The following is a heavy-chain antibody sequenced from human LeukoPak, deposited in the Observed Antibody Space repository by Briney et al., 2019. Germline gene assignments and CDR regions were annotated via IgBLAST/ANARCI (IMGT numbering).Heavy chain of an antibody. CDR2: ISYSGTT. V-gene: IGHV4-59*01. Sequence: PSETLSLTCTVSGGSISSYYWSWIRQPPGKGLEWIGYISYSGTTNYNPSLKSRVTISVAPSKNQFSLKLRSVTAPDTAVYYCTRDRGNYFDYWGQGTLVTVSS. CDR3: TRDRGNYFDY. D-gene: IGHD6-13*01. J-gene: IGHJ4*02. CDR1: GGSISSYY.